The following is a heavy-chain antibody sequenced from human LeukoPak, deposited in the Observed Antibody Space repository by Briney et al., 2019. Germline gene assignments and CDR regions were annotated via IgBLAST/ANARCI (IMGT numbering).Heavy chain of an antibody. CDR3: ARLPAAGTGPDS. CDR2: MSYSVHS. V-gene: IGHV4-61*01. CDR1: GGSVSSTSSY. J-gene: IGHJ4*02. D-gene: IGHD6-13*01. Sequence: SETLSLTCTVSGGSVSSTSSYWSWIRQPPGKGLEWVGYMSYSVHSDYNPSLKSRVTISVDTSKNQFSLSLYSVTAADTAIYYCARLPAAGTGPDSWGQGTLVTVSS.